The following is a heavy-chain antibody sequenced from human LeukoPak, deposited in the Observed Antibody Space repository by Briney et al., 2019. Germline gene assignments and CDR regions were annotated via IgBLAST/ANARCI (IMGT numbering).Heavy chain of an antibody. CDR1: RFTFSNYN. CDR3: AREPTYTNSWYTTCDY. D-gene: IGHD6-19*01. V-gene: IGHV3-48*01. Sequence: GGSLRLSCAASRFTFSNYNMHWIRQAPGKGLEWISYITGSSSTVYYADSVKGRFTISRDNAKSSLYLQMSSLRAEDTAVYYCAREPTYTNSWYTTCDYWGQGTLVTVSS. J-gene: IGHJ4*02. CDR2: ITGSSSTV.